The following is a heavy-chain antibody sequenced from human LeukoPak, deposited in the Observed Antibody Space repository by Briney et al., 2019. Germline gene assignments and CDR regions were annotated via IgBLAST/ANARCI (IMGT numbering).Heavy chain of an antibody. D-gene: IGHD6-19*01. J-gene: IGHJ4*02. Sequence: MSSETLSLTCAVSGGSISSSHWWSWVRQPPGKGLEWIGEIHHSGSTNYNPSLKSRVTMSVDTSKNQFSLKLSSVTAADTAVYYCAKDWSYRGWAYYFDYWGQGTLVTVSS. V-gene: IGHV4-4*02. CDR1: GGSISSSHW. CDR3: AKDWSYRGWAYYFDY. CDR2: IHHSGST.